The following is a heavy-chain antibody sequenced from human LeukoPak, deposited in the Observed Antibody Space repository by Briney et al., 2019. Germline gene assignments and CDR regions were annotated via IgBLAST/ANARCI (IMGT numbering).Heavy chain of an antibody. CDR2: ISPNSGGT. CDR3: ARVELSYYDSTGHWFDP. J-gene: IGHJ5*02. Sequence: ASVTVSCKASGYTFTGYYMHWVRQAPGQGLEWMGWISPNSGGTNYAQKFQGRVTMTRDTSISTAYMELSRLRSDDTAVYYCARVELSYYDSTGHWFDPWGQGTLVTVSS. V-gene: IGHV1-2*02. D-gene: IGHD3-22*01. CDR1: GYTFTGYY.